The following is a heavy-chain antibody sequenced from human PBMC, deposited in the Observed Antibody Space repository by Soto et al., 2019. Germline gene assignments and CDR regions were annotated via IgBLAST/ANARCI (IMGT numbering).Heavy chain of an antibody. CDR1: GFTFSSYS. V-gene: IGHV3-48*02. Sequence: EVQLVESGGGLVQPGGSLRLSCAASGFTFSSYSMNWVRQAPGKGLEWVSYISSSSSTIYYADSVKGRFTISRDNAKNSLYLQMNSLRDEDTAVYYCARDLESIAVANEVSYYFDYWGQGTLVTVSS. CDR3: ARDLESIAVANEVSYYFDY. J-gene: IGHJ4*02. CDR2: ISSSSSTI. D-gene: IGHD6-19*01.